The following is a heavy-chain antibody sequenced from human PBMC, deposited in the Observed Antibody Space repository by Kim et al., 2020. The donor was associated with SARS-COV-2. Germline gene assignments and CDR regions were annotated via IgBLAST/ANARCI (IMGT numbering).Heavy chain of an antibody. CDR3: ARDAHFSSSSYYYYYYGMDV. J-gene: IGHJ6*02. V-gene: IGHV1-2*02. D-gene: IGHD6-13*01. CDR1: GYTFTGYY. CDR2: INPNSGGT. Sequence: ASVKVSCKASGYTFTGYYMHWVRQAPGQGLEWMGWINPNSGGTNYAQKFRGRVTMTRDTSISTAYMELSRLRSDDTAVYYCARDAHFSSSSYYYYYYGMDVWGQGTTVTVSS.